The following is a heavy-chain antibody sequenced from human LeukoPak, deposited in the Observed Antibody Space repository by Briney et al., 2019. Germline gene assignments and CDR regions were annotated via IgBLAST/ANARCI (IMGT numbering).Heavy chain of an antibody. CDR1: GFKFSDYS. D-gene: IGHD6-19*01. V-gene: IGHV3-21*01. Sequence: GGSLRLSCAASGFKFSDYSMNWVRQVPGKGLEWVASISAFSTYVYYPDSVKGRFTVTRDNARNSVYLQLDSLRDEDTALYFCARASYWFESSGHPQHYYFDYWGQGTMVVLSS. J-gene: IGHJ4*02. CDR3: ARASYWFESSGHPQHYYFDY. CDR2: ISAFSTYV.